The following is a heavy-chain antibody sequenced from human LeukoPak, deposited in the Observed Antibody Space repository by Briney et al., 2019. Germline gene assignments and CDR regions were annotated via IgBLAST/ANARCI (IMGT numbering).Heavy chain of an antibody. V-gene: IGHV3-64*05. CDR1: GFTFSNYP. CDR2: IRGNGGST. CDR3: AKDVNSSTRCYFDY. Sequence: GGSLRLSCSASGFTFSNYPMHWVRQAPGKGLEYVSAIRGNGGSTYYADSVKGAFTITRDNSKNTLFIQMSSLRAEDTAVYYCAKDVNSSTRCYFDYWGQGSL. D-gene: IGHD2/OR15-2a*01. J-gene: IGHJ4*02.